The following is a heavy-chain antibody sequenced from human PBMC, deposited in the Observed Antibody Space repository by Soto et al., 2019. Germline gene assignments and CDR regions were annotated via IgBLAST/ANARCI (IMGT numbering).Heavy chain of an antibody. CDR1: GFTFSSYG. Sequence: GGSLRLSCAASGFTFSSYGMHWVRQAPGKGLEWVAVISYDGSNKYYAESVKGRFTISRDNSKNTLYLQMNSLRAEDTAVYYCAKDREVTGWFDPWGQGTLVTVSS. CDR3: AKDREVTGWFDP. CDR2: ISYDGSNK. V-gene: IGHV3-30*18. J-gene: IGHJ5*02. D-gene: IGHD2-21*02.